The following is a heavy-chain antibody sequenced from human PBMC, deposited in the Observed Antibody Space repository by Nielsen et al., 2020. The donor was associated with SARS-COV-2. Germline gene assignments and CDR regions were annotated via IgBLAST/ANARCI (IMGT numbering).Heavy chain of an antibody. D-gene: IGHD2/OR15-2a*01. Sequence: ASVKVSCKTSGYTFANHDIHWVRQASGQGPEWMGWMNPNIGKAGYAQRFQGRLTMTSDTSTSTAYMELSSLRSEDTAVYYCARPTFLPVARGSNSFDAFDMWGQGTMVTVSS. V-gene: IGHV1-8*01. CDR1: GYTFANHD. J-gene: IGHJ3*02. CDR3: ARPTFLPVARGSNSFDAFDM. CDR2: MNPNIGKA.